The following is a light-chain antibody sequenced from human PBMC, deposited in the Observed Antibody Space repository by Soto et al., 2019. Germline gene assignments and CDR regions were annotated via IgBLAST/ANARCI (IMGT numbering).Light chain of an antibody. CDR1: ERISND. Sequence: EILMTQSPTTLSAFPRGIATLSRPGLERISNDLAWYQQKPGQAPRLLIYDASTRATGIPARFSGTLSGTEFTLIISSLQSEDSAVYYCQQYNKWLPEWTFGQGTKVDIK. CDR3: QQYNKWLPEWT. CDR2: DAS. J-gene: IGKJ1*01. V-gene: IGKV3-15*01.